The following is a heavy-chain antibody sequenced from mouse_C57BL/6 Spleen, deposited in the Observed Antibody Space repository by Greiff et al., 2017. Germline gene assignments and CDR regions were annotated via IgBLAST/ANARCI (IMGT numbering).Heavy chain of an antibody. Sequence: VQVVESGAELVKPGASVKISCKASGYAFSSYWMNWVKQRPGKGLEWIGQIYPGDGDTNYNGKFKGKATLTADKSSSTAYMQLSSLTSEDSAVYFCAREITTVVATRYFDVWGTGTTVTVSS. J-gene: IGHJ1*03. CDR3: AREITTVVATRYFDV. D-gene: IGHD1-1*01. CDR2: IYPGDGDT. CDR1: GYAFSSYW. V-gene: IGHV1-80*01.